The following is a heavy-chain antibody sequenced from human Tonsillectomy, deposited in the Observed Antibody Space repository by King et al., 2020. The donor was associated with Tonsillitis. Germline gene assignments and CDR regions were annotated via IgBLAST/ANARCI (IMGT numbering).Heavy chain of an antibody. CDR2: IYTIGST. Sequence: LQLQESGPGLVKPSETLSLTCTVSGGSISSYYWSWMRQPAGKGLEWIGRIYTIGSTNYNPSLNSRVTMPVDTSKNQFSLKLSSVTAADTAVYYCARVAEYSGSSFDYWGQGTLVTVSS. V-gene: IGHV4-4*07. D-gene: IGHD1-26*01. CDR3: ARVAEYSGSSFDY. CDR1: GGSISSYY. J-gene: IGHJ4*02.